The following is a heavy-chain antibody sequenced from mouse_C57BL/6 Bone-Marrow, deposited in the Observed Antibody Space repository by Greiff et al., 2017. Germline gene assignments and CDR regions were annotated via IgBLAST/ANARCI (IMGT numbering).Heavy chain of an antibody. CDR3: ARSDYDYDVRVYWYFDV. J-gene: IGHJ1*03. Sequence: QVQLQQSGAELVRPGTSVKVSCKASGYAFTNYLIEWVKQRPGQGLEWIGVINPGSGGTNYNEKFKGKATLTADKSSSTAYMQLSSLTSEDSAVYFCARSDYDYDVRVYWYFDVWGTGTTVTVSS. CDR1: GYAFTNYL. V-gene: IGHV1-54*01. CDR2: INPGSGGT. D-gene: IGHD2-4*01.